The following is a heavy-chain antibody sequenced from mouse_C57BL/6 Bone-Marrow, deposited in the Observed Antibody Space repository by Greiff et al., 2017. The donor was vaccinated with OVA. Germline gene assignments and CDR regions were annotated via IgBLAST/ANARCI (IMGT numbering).Heavy chain of an antibody. CDR1: GYTFTSYW. J-gene: IGHJ2*01. CDR3: ERSQGLGPFDY. V-gene: IGHV1-69*01. Sequence: VQLQQPGAELVMPGASVKLSCKASGYTFTSYWMHWVKQRPGQGLEWIGEIDPSASYTTYNQKFKGKSTLTVDKASSTAYMQLSSLTSEDSEVYYCERSQGLGPFDYWGQGTTLTVSS. D-gene: IGHD4-1*01. CDR2: IDPSASYT.